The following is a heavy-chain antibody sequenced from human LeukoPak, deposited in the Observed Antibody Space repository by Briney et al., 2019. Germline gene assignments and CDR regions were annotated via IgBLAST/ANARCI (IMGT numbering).Heavy chain of an antibody. CDR1: GGSISSYY. V-gene: IGHV4-59*01. J-gene: IGHJ5*02. Sequence: SETLSLTCTVSGGSISSYYWSWIRQPPGKGLEWIGYIYYSGSTNYNPSLKSRVTISVDTSKNQFSLKLSSVTAADTAVYYCAREGVVPAAIPESWFDPWGQGTLVTVSS. CDR2: IYYSGST. D-gene: IGHD2-2*01. CDR3: AREGVVPAAIPESWFDP.